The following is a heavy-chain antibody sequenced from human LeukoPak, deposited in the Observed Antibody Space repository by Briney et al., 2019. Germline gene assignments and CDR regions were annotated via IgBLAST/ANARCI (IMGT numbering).Heavy chain of an antibody. D-gene: IGHD6-13*01. CDR1: GGTFSSYA. Sequence: SVKVSCKASGGTFSSYAISWVRQAPGQGLEWVGGIIPIFGTANYAQKFQGRATITADESTSTAYMELSSLRSEDTAVYYCARDPGEQQLDGMDVWGQGTTVTVSS. V-gene: IGHV1-69*13. CDR3: ARDPGEQQLDGMDV. CDR2: IIPIFGTA. J-gene: IGHJ6*02.